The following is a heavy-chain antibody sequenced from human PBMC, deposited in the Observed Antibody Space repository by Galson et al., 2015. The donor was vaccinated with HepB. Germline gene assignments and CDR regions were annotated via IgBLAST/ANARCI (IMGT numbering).Heavy chain of an antibody. V-gene: IGHV3-30*02. CDR1: GFTFSSYC. CDR3: AKDTCGGDCFDP. D-gene: IGHD2-21*01. CDR2: IRYEGSNK. Sequence: SLRLSGGASGFTFSSYCMHWFRQAPGKGLEWMAFIRYEGSNKYYADTVKGRFTISRYNSKNTLYLQMNSLRAEDTAVYSCAKDTCGGDCFDPWGQGTLVTVSS. J-gene: IGHJ5*02.